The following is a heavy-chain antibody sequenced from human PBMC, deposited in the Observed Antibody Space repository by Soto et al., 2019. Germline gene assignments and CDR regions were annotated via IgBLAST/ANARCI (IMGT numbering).Heavy chain of an antibody. V-gene: IGHV3-30*03. CDR1: GFTFSSFG. Sequence: GGSLRLSCAVSGFTFSSFGMHWVRQAPGKGLEWVAVISHDGSKKYHADSVKGRFTISRDNSKNTLYLQMNSQRTEDTALYYCARVRALDYYYGMDVWGQGTTVTVSS. J-gene: IGHJ6*02. CDR2: ISHDGSKK. CDR3: ARVRALDYYYGMDV.